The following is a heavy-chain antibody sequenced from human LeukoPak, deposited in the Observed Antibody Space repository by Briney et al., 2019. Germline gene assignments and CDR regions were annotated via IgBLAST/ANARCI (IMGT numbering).Heavy chain of an antibody. CDR1: GYSFTHYG. CDR2: INTVNSNP. V-gene: IGHV1-18*01. D-gene: IGHD3-10*01. CDR3: ARDRGLVRHTNWLDP. Sequence: ASVKVSCKTLGYSFTHYGISWVRQAPGQGLEWLGRINTVNSNPEIEQKFQDRVTVTTDKSTATAYMELKNLTSDDTAVYYCARDRGLVRHTNWLDPWGQGTLVTVSS. J-gene: IGHJ5*02.